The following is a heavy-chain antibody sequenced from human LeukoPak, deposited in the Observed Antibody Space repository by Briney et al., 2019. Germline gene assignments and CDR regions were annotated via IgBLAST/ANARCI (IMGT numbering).Heavy chain of an antibody. V-gene: IGHV1-58*02. J-gene: IGHJ4*02. CDR1: GFTFTSSA. Sequence: GASVKVSCKASGFTFTSSAMQWVRQARGQRLECIGWIVVGSGNTNYAQKFQERVTITKDMSTSTAYMELSSLRSEDTAVYYFAALVGATGGYYFDYWGQGTLVTVSS. CDR2: IVVGSGNT. D-gene: IGHD1-26*01. CDR3: AALVGATGGYYFDY.